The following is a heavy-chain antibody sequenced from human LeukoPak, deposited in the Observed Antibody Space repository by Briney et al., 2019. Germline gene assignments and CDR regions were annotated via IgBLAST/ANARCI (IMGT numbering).Heavy chain of an antibody. CDR3: AKDLMRRAHDAFDI. CDR1: GFTFDDYA. D-gene: IGHD2-8*01. CDR2: ISWNSGSI. V-gene: IGHV3-9*03. J-gene: IGHJ3*02. Sequence: DPGGSLRLSCAASGFTFDDYAMHWVRQAPGKGLEWVSGISWNSGSIGYADSVKGRFTISRDNAKNSLYLQMNSLRAEDMALYYCAKDLMRRAHDAFDIWGQGTMVTVSS.